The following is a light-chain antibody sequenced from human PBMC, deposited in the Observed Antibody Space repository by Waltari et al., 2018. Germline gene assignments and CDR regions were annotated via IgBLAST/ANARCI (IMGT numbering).Light chain of an antibody. J-gene: IGKJ4*01. Sequence: EIVLTQSPATLSLSPGERATLSCRASQSVNRYLAWYQQKPGQAPRLLIYDASNRATGIPAMFSGSGSGTDFTLTISSLEPEDFAVYYCQQRSSWLTFGGGTKVEIK. CDR3: QQRSSWLT. V-gene: IGKV3-11*01. CDR1: QSVNRY. CDR2: DAS.